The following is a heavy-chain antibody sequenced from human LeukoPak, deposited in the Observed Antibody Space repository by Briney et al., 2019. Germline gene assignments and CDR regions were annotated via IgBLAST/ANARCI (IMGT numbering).Heavy chain of an antibody. CDR1: GGSISSNSYY. J-gene: IGHJ4*02. D-gene: IGHD3-10*01. CDR3: ERTRYYYNSRSYGAPYYSDY. Sequence: PSETLSLTCAVSGGSISSNSYYWGSIRQPPGKGLEWIGSIYYSGSTYYNPSLKSRVTISVDTSKTQFSLKLSSVTAADTAVYYCERTRYYYNSRSYGAPYYSDYWGQGTLVTVSS. V-gene: IGHV4-39*01. CDR2: IYYSGST.